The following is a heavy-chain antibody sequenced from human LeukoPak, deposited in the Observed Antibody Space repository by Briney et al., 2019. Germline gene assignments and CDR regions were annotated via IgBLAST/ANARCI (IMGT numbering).Heavy chain of an antibody. CDR1: GFTVSSNY. CDR2: IYSGGTT. J-gene: IGHJ3*02. Sequence: QSGGSLRLSCAASGFTVSSNYMSWVRQAPGKGLEWVSVIYSGGTTYYADAVKGRFTISRDNSKNTLYLQMNSLRVEDTAVYYCAREKLSGSRVGAFDIWGQGTMVTVSS. V-gene: IGHV3-53*01. CDR3: AREKLSGSRVGAFDI. D-gene: IGHD1-26*01.